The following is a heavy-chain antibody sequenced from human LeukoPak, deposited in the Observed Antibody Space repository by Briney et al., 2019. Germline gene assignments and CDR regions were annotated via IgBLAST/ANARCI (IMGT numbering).Heavy chain of an antibody. CDR2: IYYSGSV. D-gene: IGHD5-12*01. J-gene: IGHJ4*02. V-gene: IGHV4-39*01. CDR1: GGAISDTNDY. Sequence: PSETLSLTCSVSGGAISDTNDYWGWIRQPPGRGPEWIGSIYYSGSVYYNASLRSRLTLPVDTPKNQFSLKLNSVTATDTAVYYCARYSSWKTYFDYWGQGSLVTVSS. CDR3: ARYSSWKTYFDY.